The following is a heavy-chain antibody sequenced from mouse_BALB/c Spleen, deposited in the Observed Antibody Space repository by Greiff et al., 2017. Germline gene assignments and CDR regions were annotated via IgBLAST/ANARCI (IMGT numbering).Heavy chain of an antibody. V-gene: IGHV4-1*02. Sequence: EVMLVESGGGLVQPGGSLKLSCAASGFDFSRYWMSWVRQAPGKGLEWIGEINPDSSTINYTPSLKDKFIISRDNAKNTLYLQMSKVRSEDTALYYCAREGSYYGNFDAMDYWGQGTSVTVSS. D-gene: IGHD2-10*01. CDR3: AREGSYYGNFDAMDY. J-gene: IGHJ4*01. CDR2: INPDSSTI. CDR1: GFDFSRYW.